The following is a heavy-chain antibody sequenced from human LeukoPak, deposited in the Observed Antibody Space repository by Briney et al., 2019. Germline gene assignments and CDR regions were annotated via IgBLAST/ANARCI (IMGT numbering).Heavy chain of an antibody. CDR3: AALAGLGYKN. V-gene: IGHV4-38-2*02. Sequence: PSETLSLTCTVSGYSISSGYYWGWIRQPPGKGLEWIGSIYHSGSTYYNPSLKSRVTISVDTSKNQFSLNLTSVTAADTAVYYCAALAGLGYKNWGQGTLVTVSS. CDR1: GYSISSGYY. CDR2: IYHSGST. D-gene: IGHD5-24*01. J-gene: IGHJ4*02.